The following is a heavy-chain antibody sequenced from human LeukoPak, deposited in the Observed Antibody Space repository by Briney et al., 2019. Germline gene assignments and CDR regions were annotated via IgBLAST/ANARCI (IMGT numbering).Heavy chain of an antibody. V-gene: IGHV3-20*04. D-gene: IGHD1-26*01. CDR1: GFTFDDYG. CDR3: AKSRATRHFDY. CDR2: INWNGGST. Sequence: GGSLRLSCAASGFTFDDYGMSWVRQAPGKGLEWVSGINWNGGSTGYADSVKGRFTISRDNSKNTLYLQMNSLRAEDTAVYYCAKSRATRHFDYWGQGTLVTVSS. J-gene: IGHJ4*02.